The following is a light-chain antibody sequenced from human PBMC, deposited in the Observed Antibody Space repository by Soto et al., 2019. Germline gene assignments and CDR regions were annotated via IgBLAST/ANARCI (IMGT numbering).Light chain of an antibody. V-gene: IGKV3D-15*01. CDR3: QQYNKWPPWT. Sequence: EIGMTQAPATLSVSPGEGATLSCRASQSVSNNLAWYQQKPGQAPRLLIYDASIRATGIPARFSGSGSGTEFTLTISSLQSEDFAVYYCQQYNKWPPWTFGQGTKVDIK. J-gene: IGKJ1*01. CDR2: DAS. CDR1: QSVSNN.